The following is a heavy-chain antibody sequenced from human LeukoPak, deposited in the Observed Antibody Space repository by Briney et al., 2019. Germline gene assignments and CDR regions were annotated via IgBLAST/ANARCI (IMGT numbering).Heavy chain of an antibody. CDR1: GFTXXXYA. J-gene: IGHJ4*02. V-gene: IGHV3-23*01. CDR2: ISGSGGST. Sequence: GFTXXXYAMSWVRQAPGKGVEWVSAISGSGGSTYYADSVKGRFTISRDNSKNTLYLQMNSLRAEDTAVYYCAKLIQLWHSTFDYWGQGTLVTVSS. D-gene: IGHD5-18*01. CDR3: AKLIQLWHSTFDY.